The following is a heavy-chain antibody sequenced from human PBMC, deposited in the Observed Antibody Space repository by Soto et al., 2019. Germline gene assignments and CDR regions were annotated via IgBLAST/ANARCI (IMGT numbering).Heavy chain of an antibody. Sequence: QVQLVESGGGVVQPGRSLRLSCAASGFTFSSYGMHWVRQAPGKGLEWVAVIWYDGSNKYYADSVKGRFTISRDNSKNTLYLQMNSLRAEDTAVYYCARDPDTVTTTYFDYWGQGTLVTVSS. CDR1: GFTFSSYG. J-gene: IGHJ4*02. CDR2: IWYDGSNK. CDR3: ARDPDTVTTTYFDY. V-gene: IGHV3-33*01. D-gene: IGHD4-17*01.